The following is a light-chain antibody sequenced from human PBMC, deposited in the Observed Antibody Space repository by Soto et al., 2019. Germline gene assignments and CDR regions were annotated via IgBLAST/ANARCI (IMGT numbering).Light chain of an antibody. J-gene: IGKJ1*01. CDR3: HQCAHSPLT. V-gene: IGKV3-20*01. CDR1: QTVTKNF. Sequence: EIVLTQSPGTLSLSPGERANLSCRASQTVTKNFLAWYQQRPGQAPRLLIYDTFNRATGVPGRFRGSGSGTEFTLTISRLEAEEFAVYYCHQCAHSPLTFGQGTKVEMK. CDR2: DTF.